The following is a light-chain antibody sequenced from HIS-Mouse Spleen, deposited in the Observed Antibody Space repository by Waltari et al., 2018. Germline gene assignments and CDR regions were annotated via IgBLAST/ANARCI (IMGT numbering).Light chain of an antibody. CDR3: YSTDSSGNHRV. Sequence: SYELTQPPSVSVSPGQTARITCSGDALPKKYAYWYRQKSGPAPVLVIYEDSKRPSGTPERFSGSSSGTMATLTISGAQVEDEADYYCYSTDSSGNHRVFGGGTKLTVL. CDR1: ALPKKY. V-gene: IGLV3-10*01. CDR2: EDS. J-gene: IGLJ2*01.